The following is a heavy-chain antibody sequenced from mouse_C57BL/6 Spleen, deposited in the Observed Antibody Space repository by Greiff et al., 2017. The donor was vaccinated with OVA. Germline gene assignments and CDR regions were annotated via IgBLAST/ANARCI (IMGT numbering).Heavy chain of an antibody. CDR2: IIPSNGGT. V-gene: IGHV1-53*01. J-gene: IGHJ2*01. D-gene: IGHD1-1*01. Sequence: VQLLQPGTELVKPGASVTLSCTASGYTFTSYWMHRLKQRLGQGLAWIGNIIPSNGGTNYNPTLKNTASLTVDKSFSPDYMQLSSLTSEDSTVYYCAKYALYYYGSSYGSYFDYWGQGTTLTVAS. CDR1: GYTFTSYW. CDR3: AKYALYYYGSSYGSYFDY.